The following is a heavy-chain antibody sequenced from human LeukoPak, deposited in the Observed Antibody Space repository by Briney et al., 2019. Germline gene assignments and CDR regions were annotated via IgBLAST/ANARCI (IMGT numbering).Heavy chain of an antibody. D-gene: IGHD3-9*01. V-gene: IGHV3-66*01. Sequence: PPGGPLRLSCAASGFTVSSNYMSWVRQAPGKGLEWVSVIYSGGSTYYADSVKGRFTISRDNSKNTLYLQMNSLRAEDTAVYYCARGGVLRYFDWLLYDPAPFDYWGQGTLVTVSS. CDR2: IYSGGST. CDR1: GFTVSSNY. CDR3: ARGGVLRYFDWLLYDPAPFDY. J-gene: IGHJ4*02.